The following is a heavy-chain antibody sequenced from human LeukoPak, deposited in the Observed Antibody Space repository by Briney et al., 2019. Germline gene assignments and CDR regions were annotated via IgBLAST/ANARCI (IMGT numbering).Heavy chain of an antibody. CDR3: ARLYSSSWYPKYYFDY. CDR1: GGSFSGYY. Sequence: PSETLSLTCAVYGGSFSGYYWSWIRQPPGKGLEWIGEINHSGSTNYNPSLKSRVTISVDTSKNQFSLKLSSVTAADTAVYYCARLYSSSWYPKYYFDYWGQGTLVTVSS. D-gene: IGHD6-13*01. CDR2: INHSGST. J-gene: IGHJ4*02. V-gene: IGHV4-34*01.